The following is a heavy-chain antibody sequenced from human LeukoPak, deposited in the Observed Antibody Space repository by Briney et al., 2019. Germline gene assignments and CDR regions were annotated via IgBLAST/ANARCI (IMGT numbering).Heavy chain of an antibody. V-gene: IGHV3-9*01. CDR2: INWNSSGT. J-gene: IGHJ6*01. Sequence: PGRSLRLSCAATGFTFKDYGMHWVRQPPGKGLEWVSSINWNSSGTDYADSVKGRFTISRDNAKNSLYLQLNSLRPEDTALYYCAKHMRATNTFSFFGLDVWGQGTTVTVSS. CDR3: AKHMRATNTFSFFGLDV. D-gene: IGHD1-26*01. CDR1: GFTFKDYG.